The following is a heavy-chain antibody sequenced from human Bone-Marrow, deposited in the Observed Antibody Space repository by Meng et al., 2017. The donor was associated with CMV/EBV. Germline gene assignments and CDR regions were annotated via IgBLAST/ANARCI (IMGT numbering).Heavy chain of an antibody. J-gene: IGHJ6*02. Sequence: GESLKISCVASGFTFTTYSMNWVRQAPGKGLEWVASIRSTSPYIFYADSVKRRFTISRDNAKNSLYLQMHSLRVEDTAVYYCARDRGYCTIGVRDPHHDYYGMDVWGQGTTVTVSS. CDR3: ARDRGYCTIGVRDPHHDYYGMDV. CDR2: IRSTSPYI. CDR1: GFTFTTYS. D-gene: IGHD2-8*01. V-gene: IGHV3-21*01.